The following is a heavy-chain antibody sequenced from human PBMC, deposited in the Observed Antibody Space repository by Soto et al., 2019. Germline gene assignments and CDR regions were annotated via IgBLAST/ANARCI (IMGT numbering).Heavy chain of an antibody. CDR1: GFPFSNYA. CDR2: ISGRGVSA. V-gene: IGHV3-23*01. D-gene: IGHD2-21*02. Sequence: GGSLRLSCAASGFPFSNYAMSWFRQAPGKGLDWVSAISGRGVSAYYADSVKGRFTISRDNSKNTLYLQMNSLRPEDTAVYYCAKRVTPAIEGYGMDVWGHGTSVTASS. CDR3: AKRVTPAIEGYGMDV. J-gene: IGHJ6*02.